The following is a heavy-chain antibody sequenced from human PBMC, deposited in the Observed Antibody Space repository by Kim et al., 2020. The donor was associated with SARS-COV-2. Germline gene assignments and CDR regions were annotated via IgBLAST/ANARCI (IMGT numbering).Heavy chain of an antibody. D-gene: IGHD5-18*01. J-gene: IGHJ2*01. CDR3: ARVGGATAHLTMAGPFDF. CDR1: GGFISSSDNY. CDR2: IYYSGST. Sequence: SETLSLTCTVSGGFISSSDNYWVWIRQPPGKGLEWIGSIYYSGSTYYNPSLKSRITISVDTSKNQFSLKMNSVTTADTAVYYCARVGGATAHLTMAGPFDFWGRGTLVTVSS. V-gene: IGHV4-39*01.